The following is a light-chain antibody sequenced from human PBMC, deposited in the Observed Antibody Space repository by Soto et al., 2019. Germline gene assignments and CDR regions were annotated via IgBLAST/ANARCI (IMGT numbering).Light chain of an antibody. CDR2: GAS. J-gene: IGKJ1*01. CDR1: QTVSSSY. V-gene: IGKV3-20*01. Sequence: DIVLTQSPGTLSLSPGERATLSCRASQTVSSSYLAWYQQKPGQAPRLLIYGASTRAAGIPDRFSGSGSGTDFTLTISSLQSEDFAVYYCQQYNNWPPWTFGQGTKVDI. CDR3: QQYNNWPPWT.